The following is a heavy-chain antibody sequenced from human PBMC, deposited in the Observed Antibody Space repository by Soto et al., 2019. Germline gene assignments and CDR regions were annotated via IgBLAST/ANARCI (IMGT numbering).Heavy chain of an antibody. V-gene: IGHV4-61*01. CDR2: IYSRGST. J-gene: IGHJ3*02. Sequence: SETLSLTCTVSGVSVSSGSYYWSWSRQPPGKELEWIGYIYSRGSTNYNPSLKSRVTISVDTSKNHFSLKLSSVTAADTAVYYCARAGRGYYYDSSGYYLLGAFDIWGQGTMVT. CDR1: GVSVSSGSYY. D-gene: IGHD3-22*01. CDR3: ARAGRGYYYDSSGYYLLGAFDI.